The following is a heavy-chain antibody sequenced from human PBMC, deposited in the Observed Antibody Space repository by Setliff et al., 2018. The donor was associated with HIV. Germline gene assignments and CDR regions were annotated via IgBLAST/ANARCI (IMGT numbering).Heavy chain of an antibody. CDR3: ARDLRLHLDDIYGSGTVYGMDV. J-gene: IGHJ6*02. D-gene: IGHD3-10*01. V-gene: IGHV1-46*01. Sequence: ASVKVSCKASGCTFTSYYMHWVRQAPGQGLEWMGIINPSGGSTSYAQKFQGRVTMTRDTSTSTVYMELSSLRSEDTAVYYCARDLRLHLDDIYGSGTVYGMDVWGQGTTVTVSS. CDR2: INPSGGST. CDR1: GCTFTSYY.